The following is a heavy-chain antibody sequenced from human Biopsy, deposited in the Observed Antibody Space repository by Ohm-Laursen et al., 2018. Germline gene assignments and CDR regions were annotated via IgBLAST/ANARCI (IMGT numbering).Heavy chain of an antibody. V-gene: IGHV3-33*04. CDR2: IWYDGTNE. Sequence: SLRLSCSASGFTFGHYAMHWVRQAPGKGLEWISLIWYDGTNEDYADSVKGRFTISRGNSKNTLYLQINTLALEDTAFYYCARGLSSGWYGYFDVWGRGTLVTVSS. CDR3: ARGLSSGWYGYFDV. D-gene: IGHD6-19*01. CDR1: GFTFGHYA. J-gene: IGHJ2*01.